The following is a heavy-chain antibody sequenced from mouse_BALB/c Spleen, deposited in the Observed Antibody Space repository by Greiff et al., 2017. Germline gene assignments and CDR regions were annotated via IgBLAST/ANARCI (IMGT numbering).Heavy chain of an antibody. Sequence: VQLQQPGAELVKPGASVKLSCKASGYTFTSYWMHWVKQRPGQGLEWIGEINPSNGRTNYNEKFKSKATLTVDKSSSTAYMQLSSLTSEDSAVYYCARGEYYWGQGTSVTVSS. CDR3: ARGEYY. J-gene: IGHJ4*01. V-gene: IGHV1S81*02. CDR1: GYTFTSYW. CDR2: INPSNGRT.